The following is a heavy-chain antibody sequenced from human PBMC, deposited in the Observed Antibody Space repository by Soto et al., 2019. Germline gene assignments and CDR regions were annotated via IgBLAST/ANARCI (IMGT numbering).Heavy chain of an antibody. CDR3: ARGVPGAEAGFGP. CDR1: GYTFSNYG. J-gene: IGHJ5*02. D-gene: IGHD2-2*01. V-gene: IGHV1-18*01. Sequence: QAQLVQSGGEVKRPGASVKVSCKTSGYTFSNYGITWVRQAPGQPLEWLGWISLYSDGTNYAQKFQGRVSMTTDTSTTTAYMELRSLRSDDTAVYYCARGVPGAEAGFGPWGQGTLVTVSS. CDR2: ISLYSDGT.